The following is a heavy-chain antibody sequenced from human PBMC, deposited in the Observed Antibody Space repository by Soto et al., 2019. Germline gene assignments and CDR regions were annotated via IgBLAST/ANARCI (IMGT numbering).Heavy chain of an antibody. CDR2: INHSGST. Sequence: SETLSLTCAVYGGSFSGYYWSWIRQPPGKGLEWIGEINHSGSTNYNPSLKSRVTISVDTSKNQFSLKLSSVTAADTAVYYCARVRDTMVRGVDYWGQGTLVTVSS. CDR1: GGSFSGYY. J-gene: IGHJ4*02. CDR3: ARVRDTMVRGVDY. V-gene: IGHV4-34*01. D-gene: IGHD3-10*01.